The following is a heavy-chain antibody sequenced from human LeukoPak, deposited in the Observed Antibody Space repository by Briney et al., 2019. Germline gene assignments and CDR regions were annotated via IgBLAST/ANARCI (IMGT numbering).Heavy chain of an antibody. CDR3: ARDEYYYDSSGYYSDY. V-gene: IGHV3-23*01. D-gene: IGHD3-22*01. Sequence: PGGSLRLSCAASGFTFSSYAMSWVRQAPGKGLEWVSAISGSGGSTYYADSVKGRFTISRDNSKNTLYLQMNSLRAEDTAVYYCARDEYYYDSSGYYSDYWGQGTLVTVSS. CDR1: GFTFSSYA. J-gene: IGHJ4*02. CDR2: ISGSGGST.